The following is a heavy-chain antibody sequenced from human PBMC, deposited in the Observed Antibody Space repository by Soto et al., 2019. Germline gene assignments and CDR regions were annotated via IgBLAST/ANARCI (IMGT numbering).Heavy chain of an antibody. CDR2: ISSSGDTI. CDR1: GFTFSIFS. D-gene: IGHD6-19*01. V-gene: IGHV3-48*01. CDR3: ARDIAVDLDY. Sequence: EVQLVESGGGLVQPGGSLRLSCAASGFTFSIFSMNWVRQAPGRGLEWVSYISSSGDTIHYADSVKGRFIISRDNAKNSLYLQMDSLRAEDTAVYYCARDIAVDLDYWGQGTLVTVSS. J-gene: IGHJ4*02.